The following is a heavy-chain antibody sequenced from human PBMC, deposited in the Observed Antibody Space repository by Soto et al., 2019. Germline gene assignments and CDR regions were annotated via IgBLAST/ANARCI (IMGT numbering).Heavy chain of an antibody. J-gene: IGHJ4*02. D-gene: IGHD2-8*02. V-gene: IGHV3-15*01. CDR1: GFTFSNAW. CDR3: TTDLGVSLTTLDY. Sequence: LRLSCAASGFTFSNAWMSWVRQAPGKGLEWVGRIKSKTDGGTTDYAAPVKGRFTISRDDSKNTLYLQMNSLKTEDTAVYYCTTDLGVSLTTLDYWGQGTLVTVPQ. CDR2: IKSKTDGGTT.